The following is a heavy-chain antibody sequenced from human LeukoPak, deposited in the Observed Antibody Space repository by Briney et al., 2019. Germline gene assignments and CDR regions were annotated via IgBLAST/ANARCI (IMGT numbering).Heavy chain of an antibody. CDR1: GFTFDDYG. CDR2: INWNGGST. CDR3: ARDQMVRGVIGYCYYYYYMDV. V-gene: IGHV3-20*01. D-gene: IGHD3-10*01. Sequence: GGSLRLSCAASGFTFDDYGMSWVRQAPGEGLEWVSGINWNGGSTGYADSAKGRFTISRDNAKNSLYLQMNSLRAEDTALYHCARDQMVRGVIGYCYYYYYMDVWGKGTTVTVSS. J-gene: IGHJ6*03.